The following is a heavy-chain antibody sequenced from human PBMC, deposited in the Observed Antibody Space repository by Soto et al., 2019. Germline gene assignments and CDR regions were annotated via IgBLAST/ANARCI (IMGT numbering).Heavy chain of an antibody. J-gene: IGHJ4*02. CDR1: SGSISSYY. CDR3: ARGYCSSTSCYEFDY. V-gene: IGHV4-59*01. CDR2: IYYSGNT. D-gene: IGHD2-2*01. Sequence: TLSLTCTVSSGSISSYYWNWIRQPPGKGLEWIGSIYYSGNTNYSPSLKSRVTISVDTSKKQFSLKLTSVTAADTAMYYCARGYCSSTSCYEFDYWGQGTLVTVSS.